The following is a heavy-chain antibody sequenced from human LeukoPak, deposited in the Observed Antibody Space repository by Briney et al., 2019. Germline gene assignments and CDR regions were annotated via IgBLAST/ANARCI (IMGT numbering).Heavy chain of an antibody. V-gene: IGHV4-4*07. J-gene: IGHJ4*02. CDR3: AREGSMTARPFVSIDY. CDR1: GGSINSYY. D-gene: IGHD6-6*01. CDR2: IHTSGNT. Sequence: SETLSLTCTVSGGSINSYYWTWIRQPAGKGLEWIGRIHTSGNTDYNPSLQSRITMTVDTSKNQFSLKLSSVTAADTAVYYCAREGSMTARPFVSIDYWGQGTLVTVSS.